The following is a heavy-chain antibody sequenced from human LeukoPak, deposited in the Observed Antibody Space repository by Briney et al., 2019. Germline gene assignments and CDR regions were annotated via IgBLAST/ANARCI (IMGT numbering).Heavy chain of an antibody. D-gene: IGHD3-10*01. CDR2: INHSGST. V-gene: IGHV4-34*01. CDR3: ARVAMVRGVIVGYYYYGMDV. J-gene: IGHJ6*02. Sequence: SETLSLTCAVYGGSFSGYYWSWIRQPPGKGLEWIGEINHSGSTNYNPSLKSRVTISVDTSKNQFSLELSSVTAADTAVYYCARVAMVRGVIVGYYYYGMDVWGQGTTVTVSS. CDR1: GGSFSGYY.